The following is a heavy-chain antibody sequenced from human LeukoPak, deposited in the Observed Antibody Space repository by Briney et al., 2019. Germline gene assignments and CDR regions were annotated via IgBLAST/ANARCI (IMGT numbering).Heavy chain of an antibody. CDR1: GGSFSGYY. Sequence: SETLSLTCAVYGGSFSGYYWSWIRQPPGKGLEWIGEINHSGSTNYNPSLKSRVTISVDTSKNQFSLKLSSVTAADTAVNYCARGTYAVVVVPAATVYFDYWGQGTLVTVSS. CDR3: ARGTYAVVVVPAATVYFDY. D-gene: IGHD2-2*01. V-gene: IGHV4-34*01. CDR2: INHSGST. J-gene: IGHJ4*02.